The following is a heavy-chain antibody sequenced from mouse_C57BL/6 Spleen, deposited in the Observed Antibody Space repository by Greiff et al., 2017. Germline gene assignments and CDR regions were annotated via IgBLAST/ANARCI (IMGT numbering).Heavy chain of an antibody. CDR3: ARDGDGYVDY. Sequence: EVHLVESEGGLVQPGSSMKLSCTASGFTFSDYYMAWVRQVPEKGLEWVANINYDGSSTYYLDSLKSRFIISRDNAKNILYLQMGSLKSEDTATYYCARDGDGYVDYWGQGTTLTVAS. V-gene: IGHV5-16*01. CDR2: INYDGSST. J-gene: IGHJ2*01. CDR1: GFTFSDYY. D-gene: IGHD2-3*01.